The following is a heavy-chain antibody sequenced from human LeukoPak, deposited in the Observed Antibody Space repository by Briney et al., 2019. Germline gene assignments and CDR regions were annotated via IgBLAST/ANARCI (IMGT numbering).Heavy chain of an antibody. J-gene: IGHJ6*02. CDR3: TRNYDSSGYYLDYYYYGMDV. V-gene: IGHV3-74*01. CDR2: INSDGSST. CDR1: GFTFSSYW. D-gene: IGHD3-22*01. Sequence: GGSLRLSCAASGFTFSSYWMHWVRQAPGKGLVWVSRINSDGSSTSYADSVKGRFTISRDNAKNTLYLQMNSLRAEDTAVYYCTRNYDSSGYYLDYYYYGMDVWGQGTTVTVSS.